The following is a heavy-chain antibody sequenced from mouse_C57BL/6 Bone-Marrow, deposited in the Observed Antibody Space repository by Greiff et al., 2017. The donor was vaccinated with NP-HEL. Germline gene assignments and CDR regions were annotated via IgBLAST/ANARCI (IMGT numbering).Heavy chain of an antibody. CDR1: GYTFTDYE. D-gene: IGHD1-1*01. CDR2: IDPETGGT. Sequence: VQLQQSGAELVRPGASVTLSCKASGYTFTDYEMHWVKQTPVHGLEWIGAIDPETGGTAYNQKFKGKAILTADKSSSTAYMELRSLTSEDSAVYYGTRRDYGSSYTQRVYWYFDVWGTGTTVTVSS. V-gene: IGHV1-15*01. CDR3: TRRDYGSSYTQRVYWYFDV. J-gene: IGHJ1*03.